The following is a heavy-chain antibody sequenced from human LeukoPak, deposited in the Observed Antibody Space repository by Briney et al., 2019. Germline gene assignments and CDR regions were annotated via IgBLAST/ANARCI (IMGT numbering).Heavy chain of an antibody. CDR2: ISSDGSNE. CDR3: AQENYYGSGSYPDN. V-gene: IGHV3-30*18. J-gene: IGHJ4*02. D-gene: IGHD3-10*01. Sequence: PGRSLRLSCAASGFTFSSYGMHWVRLAPGKGLEWVAVISSDGSNEYYAESVKGRFTISGDNSKNTLYLQMNSLRVEDTAVYYCAQENYYGSGSYPDNWGQGTLVTVSS. CDR1: GFTFSSYG.